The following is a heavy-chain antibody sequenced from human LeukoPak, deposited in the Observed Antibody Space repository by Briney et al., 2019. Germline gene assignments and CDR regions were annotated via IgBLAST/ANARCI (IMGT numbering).Heavy chain of an antibody. CDR1: GFTFSSYN. J-gene: IGHJ6*03. D-gene: IGHD1-26*01. V-gene: IGHV3-7*01. Sequence: GGSLRLSCAASGFTFSSYNMNWVRQAPGKGLEWVANIKQDGSEKYYVDSVKGRFTISRDNAKNSLYLQMNSLRAEDTAVYYCARDAGVGANPYYMDVWGKGTTVTISS. CDR2: IKQDGSEK. CDR3: ARDAGVGANPYYMDV.